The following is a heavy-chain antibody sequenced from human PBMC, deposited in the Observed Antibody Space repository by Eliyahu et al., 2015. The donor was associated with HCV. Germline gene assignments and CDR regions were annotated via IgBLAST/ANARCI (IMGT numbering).Heavy chain of an antibody. J-gene: IGHJ4*02. D-gene: IGHD3-16*01. V-gene: IGHV1-2*02. CDR1: GYTFTDYF. CDR2: INPDSGGT. Sequence: QVQLVQSGAEVKKPGASVKVSCQASGYTFTDYFMHWVRQAPGQGLEWMGWINPDSGGTNYAQKFQGRITITRDTSISTAYVELNSLTSDDTALYYCARGDWGSHYWGQGTLVTVTS. CDR3: ARGDWGSHY.